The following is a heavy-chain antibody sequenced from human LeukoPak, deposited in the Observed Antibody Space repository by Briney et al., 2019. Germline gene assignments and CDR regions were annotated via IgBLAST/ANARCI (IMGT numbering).Heavy chain of an antibody. CDR2: INSNSGAT. V-gene: IGHV1-2*02. CDR1: GYTFTGYY. J-gene: IGHJ4*02. D-gene: IGHD5-12*01. Sequence: ASVKVSCKASGYTFTGYYMHWVRRAAGQGLEWMGWINSNSGATNYAQKFKDRVTMTRDTSISAAYMELSRLRSDDTATYYCSRGIIGGYDFDYWGQGSLVTASS. CDR3: SRGIIGGYDFDY.